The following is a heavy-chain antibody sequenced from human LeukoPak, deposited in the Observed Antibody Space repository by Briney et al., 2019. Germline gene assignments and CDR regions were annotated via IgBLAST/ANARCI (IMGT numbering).Heavy chain of an antibody. CDR1: GFTFSTYA. Sequence: GGSLRLSCVASGFTFSTYAMNWVRQAPGKGLEWVSGLSDRGGRTDYADSVRGRFAISRDISKNMLYLQMNSLRDEDTARYYCAKGGPGVEDAYKFYYGMDVWGPGTTVIVSS. D-gene: IGHD5-24*01. J-gene: IGHJ6*02. CDR3: AKGGPGVEDAYKFYYGMDV. V-gene: IGHV3-23*01. CDR2: LSDRGGRT.